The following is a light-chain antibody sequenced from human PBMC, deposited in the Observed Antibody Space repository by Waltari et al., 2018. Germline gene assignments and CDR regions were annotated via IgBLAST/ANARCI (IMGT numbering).Light chain of an antibody. CDR2: EVS. J-gene: IGLJ2*01. Sequence: QSALTQPASVSGSPGQSITISCTGTSSDVGAYNYFSWYQHHPGKAPKRMIFEVSNRPSGVSNRFSASKAGNTASLTISGLQAEDEADYYCSSSTISTTLVFGGGTKLTVL. V-gene: IGLV2-14*01. CDR3: SSSTISTTLV. CDR1: SSDVGAYNY.